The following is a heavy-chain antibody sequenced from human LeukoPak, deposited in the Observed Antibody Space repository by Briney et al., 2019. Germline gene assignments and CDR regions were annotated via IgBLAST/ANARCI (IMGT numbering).Heavy chain of an antibody. CDR1: GYSFTSYW. CDR2: IYPGDSDT. CDR3: ARSRWRGSYPVDY. V-gene: IGHV5-51*01. J-gene: IGHJ4*02. Sequence: GESLKISCQGSGYSFTSYWIGWVRQMPGKGLEWMGVIYPGDSDTRYSPSFQGQVTISADKSISTAYLQWSSLKASDTAMYYCARSRWRGSYPVDYWGQGTLVTVSS. D-gene: IGHD1-26*01.